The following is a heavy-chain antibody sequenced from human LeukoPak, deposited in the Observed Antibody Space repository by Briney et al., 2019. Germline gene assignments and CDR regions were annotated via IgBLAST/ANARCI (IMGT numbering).Heavy chain of an antibody. Sequence: PGGSLTLSCAASGFSFSAYWMTWVRQAPGAGLEFVANINPVGTATYYADPVKGQFTISRDNAKNLVYLQMNSLRAEDTAVYHCGRFGYVAGVDLWGQGTLVTVSS. CDR1: GFSFSAYW. CDR3: GRFGYVAGVDL. CDR2: INPVGTAT. V-gene: IGHV3-7*01. D-gene: IGHD6-19*01. J-gene: IGHJ4*02.